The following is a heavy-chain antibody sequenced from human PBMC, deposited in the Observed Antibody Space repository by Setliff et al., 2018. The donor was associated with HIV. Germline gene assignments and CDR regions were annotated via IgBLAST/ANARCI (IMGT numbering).Heavy chain of an antibody. J-gene: IGHJ3*02. CDR1: GGSISSYY. CDR3: ARYPHNYDILTGYRSRGGAFDI. V-gene: IGHV4-59*07. D-gene: IGHD3-9*01. CDR2: IYYSGST. Sequence: PSDTLSLTCTVSGGSISSYYWSWIRQPPGKGLEWIGYIYYSGSTNYNPSLKSRVTISVDTSKNQFSLKLSSVTAADTAVYYCARYPHNYDILTGYRSRGGAFDIWGQGTMVTVSS.